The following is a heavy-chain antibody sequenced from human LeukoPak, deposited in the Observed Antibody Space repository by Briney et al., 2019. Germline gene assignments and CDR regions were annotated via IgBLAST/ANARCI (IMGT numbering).Heavy chain of an antibody. Sequence: SQTLSLTCTVSGGSISSGSYYWSWIRQPAGKGLEWIGRIYTSGSTNYNPSLKSRVTISVDTSKNQFSLKLSSVTAADTAVYYCARANYDRDYYYYYYMDVWGKGTTVTVSS. J-gene: IGHJ6*03. CDR2: IYTSGST. D-gene: IGHD3-22*01. V-gene: IGHV4-61*02. CDR3: ARANYDRDYYYYYYMDV. CDR1: GGSISSGSYY.